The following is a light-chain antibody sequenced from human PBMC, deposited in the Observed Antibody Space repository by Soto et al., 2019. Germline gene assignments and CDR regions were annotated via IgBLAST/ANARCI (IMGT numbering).Light chain of an antibody. J-gene: IGLJ2*01. CDR2: DVD. Sequence: QSALSQPASVSGSPGQSITISCTGTSSEIGSYNSVSWYQHHPGKAPKLMIYDVDNRPSGVSNRFSGSKSGNSASLTISGLQAEDEAHYYCNSFTTRNSVLFGGGTKLTVL. CDR1: SSEIGSYNS. V-gene: IGLV2-14*03. CDR3: NSFTTRNSVL.